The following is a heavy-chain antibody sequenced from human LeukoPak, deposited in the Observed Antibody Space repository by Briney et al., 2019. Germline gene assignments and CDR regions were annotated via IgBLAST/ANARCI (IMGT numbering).Heavy chain of an antibody. Sequence: GGSLRLSCAASGFTVSSNYMSWVRQAPGKGLEWVSVIYSGGSTYYADSVKGRFTISRDNSKNTLYLQMNSLRAEDTAIYYCAKGRIAAAGTTEYFQHWGQGTLVTVSS. J-gene: IGHJ1*01. CDR1: GFTVSSNY. CDR3: AKGRIAAAGTTEYFQH. V-gene: IGHV3-53*01. D-gene: IGHD6-13*01. CDR2: IYSGGST.